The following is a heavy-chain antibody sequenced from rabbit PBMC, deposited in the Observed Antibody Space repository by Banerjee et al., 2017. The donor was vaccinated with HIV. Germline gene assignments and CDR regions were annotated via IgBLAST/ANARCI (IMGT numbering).Heavy chain of an antibody. D-gene: IGHD8-1*01. Sequence: QSLEESGGDLVKPGASLTLTCTASGFSFSGSYYICWVRQAPGKGLEWIGCIYTGSSGSTYYASWAKGRFTISKTSSTTVTLQMTSLTAADTATYFCARDDAGSGCLFNLWGPGTLVTVS. CDR2: IYTGSSGST. CDR1: GFSFSGSYY. V-gene: IGHV1S40*01. CDR3: ARDDAGSGCLFNL. J-gene: IGHJ4*01.